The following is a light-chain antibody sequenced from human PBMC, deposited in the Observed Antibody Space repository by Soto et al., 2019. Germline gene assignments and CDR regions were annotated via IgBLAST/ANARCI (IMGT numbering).Light chain of an antibody. V-gene: IGKV3-11*01. J-gene: IGKJ5*01. CDR2: DAS. CDR3: QQRSNWIT. CDR1: QSISTY. Sequence: ALTQSPVTLSLSAGERATISCRASQSISTYLAWYQQRPGQPPRLLIYDASNRATGIAAMFSGGGSGTVFSLIISSLEPEYAAVYYCQQRSNWITFGQGTRLEIK.